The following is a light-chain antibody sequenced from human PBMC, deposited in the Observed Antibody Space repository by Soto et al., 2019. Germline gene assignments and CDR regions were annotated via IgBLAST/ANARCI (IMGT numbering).Light chain of an antibody. V-gene: IGKV3-20*01. Sequence: EIVLTQSPATLSLSPGERATLSWRGSQSISSFLAWYQQKPGQAPRLLIFGASYRATGIPARFSGSGSATEFNLTISRLEPEDFAVYFCQQYGNSHKITFGQGTRLEIK. CDR3: QQYGNSHKIT. J-gene: IGKJ5*01. CDR1: QSISSF. CDR2: GAS.